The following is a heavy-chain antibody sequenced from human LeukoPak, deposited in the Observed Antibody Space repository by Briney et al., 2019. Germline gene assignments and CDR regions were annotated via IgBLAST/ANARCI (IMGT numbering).Heavy chain of an antibody. CDR2: INPNSGGT. D-gene: IGHD3-3*01. Sequence: ASVKVSCKASGYTFTAYSMHWVRQAPGQGLEWMGWINPNSGGTNYAQKFQGRVTMTRDTSITTAYMELSSLRSEDTAVYYCAADLLRFLEWLPGDYGMDAWGQGTTVTVSS. CDR3: AADLLRFLEWLPGDYGMDA. CDR1: GYTFTAYS. V-gene: IGHV1-2*02. J-gene: IGHJ6*02.